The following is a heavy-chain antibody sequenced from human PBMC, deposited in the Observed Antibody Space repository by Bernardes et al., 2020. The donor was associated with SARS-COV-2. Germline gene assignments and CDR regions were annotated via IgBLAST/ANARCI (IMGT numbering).Heavy chain of an antibody. Sequence: GGSLRLSCAASGFTFSNAWMSWVRQAPGKGLEWVGRIKSKTDGGTTDYAAPVKGRFTISRDDSKNTLYLQMNSLKTEDTAVYYCTTDRSYDYVWGSYRYPDYWGQGTLVTVSS. CDR2: IKSKTDGGTT. CDR1: GFTFSNAW. J-gene: IGHJ4*02. V-gene: IGHV3-15*01. D-gene: IGHD3-16*02. CDR3: TTDRSYDYVWGSYRYPDY.